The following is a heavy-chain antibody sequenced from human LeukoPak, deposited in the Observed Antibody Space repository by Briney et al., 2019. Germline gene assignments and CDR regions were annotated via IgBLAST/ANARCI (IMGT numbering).Heavy chain of an antibody. CDR3: ARGREGLRIANWYFDL. Sequence: SETLSLTCSVSGGSISSGIHYWSWIRQPAGKGLEWTGRIYTTGSTNYNPSLKSRVTISVDTSKNQFSLKLNSVTAADTAVYYCARGREGLRIANWYFDLWGRGTLVTVSS. V-gene: IGHV4-61*02. CDR2: IYTTGST. D-gene: IGHD4-17*01. J-gene: IGHJ2*01. CDR1: GGSISSGIHY.